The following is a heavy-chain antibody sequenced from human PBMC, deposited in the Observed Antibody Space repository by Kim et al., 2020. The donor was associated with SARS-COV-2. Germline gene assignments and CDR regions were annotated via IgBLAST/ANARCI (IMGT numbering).Heavy chain of an antibody. V-gene: IGHV3-33*01. CDR2: IWYDGSNK. CDR1: GFTFSSYD. Sequence: GGSLRLSCAASGFTFSSYDMHWVRQAPGKGLEWVAVIWYDGSNKYYADSVRGRFTITRDNSKNTLYLQMNSLRAEDTAVYYCAVIFADPYYMDVWGKGTT. CDR3: AVIFADPYYMDV. J-gene: IGHJ6*03. D-gene: IGHD3-16*02.